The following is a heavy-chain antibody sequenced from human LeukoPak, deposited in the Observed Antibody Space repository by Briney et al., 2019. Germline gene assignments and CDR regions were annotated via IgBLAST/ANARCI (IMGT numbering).Heavy chain of an antibody. CDR3: ARDKSPVVTADH. D-gene: IGHD2-21*02. Sequence: GGSLRLSCAASGFTFTIFGLNWVRQAPGKGPEWVSYIDARSGITYYADSVQGRFTISRDDARESVFLQMDGLRVDDTAVYYCARDKSPVVTADHWGQGTLVTVSS. CDR1: GFTFTIFG. CDR2: IDARSGIT. J-gene: IGHJ4*02. V-gene: IGHV3-48*01.